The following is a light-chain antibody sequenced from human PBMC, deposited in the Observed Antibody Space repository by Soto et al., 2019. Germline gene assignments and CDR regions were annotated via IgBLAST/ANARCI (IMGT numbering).Light chain of an antibody. V-gene: IGLV2-14*01. J-gene: IGLJ2*01. CDR2: DVS. CDR3: SSYTSSSTRV. Sequence: QSVLTQPASVSGSPGQSITISCTGTSSDVGGYNYVSWYQQHPGKAPKLMIYDVSNRPSGVSNRFSGSKSGNTASLTISGLQAEDEADYYCSSYTSSSTRVFGGATQLTVL. CDR1: SSDVGGYNY.